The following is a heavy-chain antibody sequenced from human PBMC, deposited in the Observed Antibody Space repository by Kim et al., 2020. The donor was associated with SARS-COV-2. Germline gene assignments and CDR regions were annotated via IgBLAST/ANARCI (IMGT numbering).Heavy chain of an antibody. J-gene: IGHJ4*02. V-gene: IGHV1-2*02. CDR2: PNRGGT. D-gene: IGHD3-3*02. Sequence: PNRGGTIYAQKFQGRVTMTRDTSISTAYMGLSRLKFADTAVYYCARHYDYWGQGTLVTVSS. CDR3: ARHYDY.